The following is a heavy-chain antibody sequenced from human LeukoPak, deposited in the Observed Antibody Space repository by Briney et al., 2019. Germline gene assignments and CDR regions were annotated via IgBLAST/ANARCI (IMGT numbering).Heavy chain of an antibody. D-gene: IGHD3-22*01. CDR1: GFTFSDYY. Sequence: GGSLRLSCAASGFTFSDYYMSWVRQAPGKGLEWVSYISSSGSTIFYADSVKGRFTISRDNAKNSLYLQMNSLRAEDTAVYYCAREGYDSPPNYWGQGTLVTVSS. V-gene: IGHV3-11*01. J-gene: IGHJ4*02. CDR3: AREGYDSPPNY. CDR2: ISSSGSTI.